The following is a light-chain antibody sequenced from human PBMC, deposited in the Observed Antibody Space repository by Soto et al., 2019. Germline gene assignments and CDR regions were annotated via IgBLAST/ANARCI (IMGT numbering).Light chain of an antibody. J-gene: IGKJ1*01. CDR1: QRVSSSY. Sequence: EIVLTQSPGTLSLSPGERATLSCRASQRVSSSYLAWYQQKPGQAPRPLIYGASSRAMGIPDRFSGSGSGTDFTLTISRLEPEDFAVSYCQQYGSSPWTFGQGTKVEIK. CDR2: GAS. CDR3: QQYGSSPWT. V-gene: IGKV3-20*01.